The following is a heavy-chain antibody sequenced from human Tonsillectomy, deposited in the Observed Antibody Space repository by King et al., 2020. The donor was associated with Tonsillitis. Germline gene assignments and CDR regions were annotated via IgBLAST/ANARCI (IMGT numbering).Heavy chain of an antibody. Sequence: QLVQSGAEVKKPGSSVKVSCKASGGTFSSYAISWVRQAPGQGLEWMGRIIPILGKAKYAQKFQGRVTITADKSTSTAYMELSSLRSEDTAMYYCARERWEPEQYYFDSWGQGTLVTVSS. CDR1: GGTFSSYA. CDR3: ARERWEPEQYYFDS. D-gene: IGHD1-26*01. J-gene: IGHJ4*02. V-gene: IGHV1-69*09. CDR2: IIPILGKA.